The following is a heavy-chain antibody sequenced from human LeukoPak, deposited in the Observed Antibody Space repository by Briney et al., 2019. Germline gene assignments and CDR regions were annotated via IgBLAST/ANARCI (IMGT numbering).Heavy chain of an antibody. CDR1: GYSFTSYW. D-gene: IGHD6-13*01. J-gene: IGHJ6*02. CDR2: IYPGDSDT. Sequence: GESLQISCKGSGYSFTSYWIGWVRQMPGKGLEWMGIIYPGDSDTRYSPSFQGQVTISADKSISTAYLQWSSLKASDTVMYYCARLGPSGSSWYYYYYYGMDVWGQGTTVTVSS. V-gene: IGHV5-51*01. CDR3: ARLGPSGSSWYYYYYYGMDV.